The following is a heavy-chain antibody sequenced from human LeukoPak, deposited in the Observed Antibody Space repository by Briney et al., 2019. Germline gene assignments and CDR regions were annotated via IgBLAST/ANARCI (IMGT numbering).Heavy chain of an antibody. Sequence: GGSLRLSCAASKFTFSGYWMTWVRQAPGKGLEWVANINQDGSEKYYVDSVKGRFTISRDNAKNSVYLQMDSLRAEDTAIYYCTRGRGWCDYWGRGNLVTVSS. J-gene: IGHJ4*02. CDR3: TRGRGWCDY. V-gene: IGHV3-7*03. D-gene: IGHD6-19*01. CDR1: KFTFSGYW. CDR2: INQDGSEK.